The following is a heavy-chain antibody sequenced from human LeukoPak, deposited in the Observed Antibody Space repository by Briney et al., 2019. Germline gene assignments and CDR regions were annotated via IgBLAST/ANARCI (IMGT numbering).Heavy chain of an antibody. CDR2: IYASGTSASI. J-gene: IGHJ3*01. D-gene: IGHD1-1*01. V-gene: IGHV4-4*07. CDR3: ARDYRLEGAFDF. Sequence: PSETLSLTCTVSGGSISSYYWSWVRQPAGKGLEWIGRIYASGTSASINSNPSLKSRVTISLDRSKNQVSLILSSVTAADTAVYYCARDYRLEGAFDFWGQGTMVTVSS. CDR1: GGSISSYY.